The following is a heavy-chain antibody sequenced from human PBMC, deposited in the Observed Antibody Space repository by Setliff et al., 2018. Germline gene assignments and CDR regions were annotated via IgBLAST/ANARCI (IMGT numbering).Heavy chain of an antibody. CDR2: IYYSGST. V-gene: IGHV4-31*03. J-gene: IGHJ2*01. CDR3: ARALILGWPRDYWYFDL. Sequence: SETPSLTCTVSGGSISSGGYYWSWIRQHPGKGLEWIGYIYYSGSTYYNPSLKSRVTISVDTSKNQFSLKLSSVTAADTAVYYCARALILGWPRDYWYFDLWGRGTLVTVSS. D-gene: IGHD7-27*01. CDR1: GGSISSGGYY.